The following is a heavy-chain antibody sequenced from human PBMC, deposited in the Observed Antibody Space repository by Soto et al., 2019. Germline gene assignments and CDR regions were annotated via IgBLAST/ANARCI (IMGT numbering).Heavy chain of an antibody. Sequence: EVQLVESGGGLVKPGGSLRLSCAASGFTFSSYSMNWVRQAPGKGLEWVSSISSSSSYIYYADSVKGRFTISRDNAKNSLYLQMNSLRAEDTAVYYCARAPRGGDSYGMDVCGQGTTVTVSS. CDR3: ARAPRGGDSYGMDV. J-gene: IGHJ6*02. CDR1: GFTFSSYS. V-gene: IGHV3-21*01. CDR2: ISSSSSYI. D-gene: IGHD2-21*02.